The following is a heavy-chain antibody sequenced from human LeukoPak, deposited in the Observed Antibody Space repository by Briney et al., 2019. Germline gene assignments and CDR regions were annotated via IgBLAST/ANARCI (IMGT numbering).Heavy chain of an antibody. D-gene: IGHD4-17*01. CDR1: GFTVISNY. V-gene: IGHV3-53*01. CDR3: ARSGTGYGDYDGFDY. CDR2: MYRGGTT. J-gene: IGHJ4*02. Sequence: PGGSLRLSCAASGFTVISNYMSWGRQAPGKGLEWVSVMYRGGTTYYADSVQGRFTISRDNSQNTLYLQMNSLRAEDTAVYYCARSGTGYGDYDGFDYWGQGTLVTVSS.